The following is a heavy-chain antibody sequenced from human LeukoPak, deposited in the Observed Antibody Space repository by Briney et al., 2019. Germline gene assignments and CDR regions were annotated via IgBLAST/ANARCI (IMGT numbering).Heavy chain of an antibody. CDR2: ISAYNGNT. J-gene: IGHJ6*03. Sequence: GASVKVSCKASGYTFTSYGISWVRQAPGQGLEWMGWISAYNGNTNYAQKLQGRVTMTTDTSTCTAYMELRSLRSGDTAVYYCARFAQYKAASYYYYYYMDVWGKGTTVTVSS. D-gene: IGHD6-13*01. V-gene: IGHV1-18*01. CDR1: GYTFTSYG. CDR3: ARFAQYKAASYYYYYYMDV.